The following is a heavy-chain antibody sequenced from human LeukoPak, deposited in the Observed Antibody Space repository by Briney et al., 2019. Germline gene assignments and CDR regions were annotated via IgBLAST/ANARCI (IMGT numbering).Heavy chain of an antibody. Sequence: SETLSRTCTGSGGSISSYYWSWVRQPPGKGLEGSVYIYYSGSTNYNHSLKSRVTISVDTSKNQFSVKLSSVTAADTAVYYCARVHYCSGGSCPDAFDIWGQGTMVTVSS. CDR2: IYYSGST. CDR3: ARVHYCSGGSCPDAFDI. V-gene: IGHV4-59*01. CDR1: GGSISSYY. D-gene: IGHD2-15*01. J-gene: IGHJ3*02.